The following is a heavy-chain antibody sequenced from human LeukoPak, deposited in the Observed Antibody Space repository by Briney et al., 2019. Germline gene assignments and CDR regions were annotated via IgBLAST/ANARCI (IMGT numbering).Heavy chain of an antibody. CDR2: IYYSGST. V-gene: IGHV4-59*01. D-gene: IGHD6-19*01. CDR1: GGSISSYY. J-gene: IGHJ4*02. CDR3: ARGSGWYSPFDY. Sequence: SETLSLTCTVSGGSISSYYWSWIRQPPGKGLEWIGYIYYSGSTNYNPSLKSRVTISVDTSKNQFSLKLSSVTAADTAVYYCARGSGWYSPFDYWGQGTLVTASS.